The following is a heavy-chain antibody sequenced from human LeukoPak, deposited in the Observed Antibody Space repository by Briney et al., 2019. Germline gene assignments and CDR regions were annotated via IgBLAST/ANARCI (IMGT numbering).Heavy chain of an antibody. CDR2: INIGGTNT. J-gene: IGHJ5*02. CDR3: ATDGAGFDT. Sequence: PGGSLRLSCSASGFTFNDYYMSWIRQAPGKGLEWLSYINIGGTNTHYADSVKGRFTISRDNAKKSLYLEMNNLRAEDTAVYYCATDGAGFDTWGQGVLVTVSS. CDR1: GFTFNDYY. V-gene: IGHV3-11*01.